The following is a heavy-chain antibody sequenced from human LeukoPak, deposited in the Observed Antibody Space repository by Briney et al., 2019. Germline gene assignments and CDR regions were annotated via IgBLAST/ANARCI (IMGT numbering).Heavy chain of an antibody. Sequence: GGSLRLSCAASGFSFSSYATNWVPQAPGKGLEWVSVICGSSSSTYYVDSVKGRFTISRDNSKNTLYLQMNSLRAEDTAIYYCAKGSGGSCHSATDYWGQGTLVTVSS. V-gene: IGHV3-23*01. CDR3: AKGSGGSCHSATDY. CDR2: ICGSSSST. J-gene: IGHJ4*02. D-gene: IGHD2-15*01. CDR1: GFSFSSYA.